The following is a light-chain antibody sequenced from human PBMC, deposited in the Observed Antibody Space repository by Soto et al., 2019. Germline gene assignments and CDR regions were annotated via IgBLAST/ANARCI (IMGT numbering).Light chain of an antibody. CDR1: QSVSSSY. J-gene: IGKJ1*01. Sequence: EIVLKQSPGTLSLSPGERATLSCRASQSVSSSYLAWYQQKPGQAPRLLIYGASSRATGIPDRFSGSGSGTDVTLTISRLEPEDLAVYYCQQYGSSPRTFGQGTKVEIK. CDR3: QQYGSSPRT. CDR2: GAS. V-gene: IGKV3-20*01.